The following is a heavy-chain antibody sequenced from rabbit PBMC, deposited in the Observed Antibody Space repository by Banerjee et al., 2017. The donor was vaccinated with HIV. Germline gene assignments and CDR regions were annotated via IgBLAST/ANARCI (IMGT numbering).Heavy chain of an antibody. CDR3: ASRSNGYAGYAPNL. Sequence: QSLEESGGGLVKPGASLTLTCKASGIDFSSYYYMCWVRQAPGKGLEWIACIYAGSSGSTSSASGAKARFPIPKPSSTTVTLQMTSLTAADTATYFCASRSNGYAGYAPNLWGPGTLVTVS. D-gene: IGHD6-1*01. CDR2: IYAGSSGST. CDR1: GIDFSSYYY. V-gene: IGHV1S40*01. J-gene: IGHJ4*01.